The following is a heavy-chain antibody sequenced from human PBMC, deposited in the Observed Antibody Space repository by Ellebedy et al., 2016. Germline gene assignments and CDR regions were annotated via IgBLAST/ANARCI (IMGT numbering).Heavy chain of an antibody. Sequence: SETLSLTCTVSGGSISSRTSYWGWIRQPPGTGLEWIGNLYYTGNTHYNPSLKSRVTISVDTSSNQFSLKLSSVTAADTAVYYCARSPLEYDSSGLDVWGQGTSVTVSS. CDR3: ARSPLEYDSSGLDV. V-gene: IGHV4-39*01. J-gene: IGHJ6*02. CDR2: LYYTGNT. CDR1: GGSISSRTSY. D-gene: IGHD3-22*01.